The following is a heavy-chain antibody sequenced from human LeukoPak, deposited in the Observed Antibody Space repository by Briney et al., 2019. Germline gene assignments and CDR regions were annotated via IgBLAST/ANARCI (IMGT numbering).Heavy chain of an antibody. CDR3: ARFSSTVTTFDY. CDR1: GGSFSGYY. J-gene: IGHJ4*02. CDR2: MNHSGST. Sequence: PSETLSLTCAVYGGSFSGYYWSRIRQPPGKGLEWIGEMNHSGSTRYNPSLKSRVTISVDTSKNQFSLKLSSVTAADTAMYYCARFSSTVTTFDYWGQGTLVTVSS. D-gene: IGHD4-17*01. V-gene: IGHV4-34*01.